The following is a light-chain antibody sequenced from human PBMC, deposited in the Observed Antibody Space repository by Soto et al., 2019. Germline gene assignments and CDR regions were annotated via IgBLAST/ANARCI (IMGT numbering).Light chain of an antibody. Sequence: EIVLTQSPGTLSLSPGERATLSCRASQSVSSNYLAWYQQTPGQAPRLLIYGASSRATGIPDRFSGGGSGTEFTITISRLEPEDFAVYYCQQYGSSPPYTFGQGTKLEIK. V-gene: IGKV3-20*01. CDR3: QQYGSSPPYT. J-gene: IGKJ2*01. CDR2: GAS. CDR1: QSVSSNY.